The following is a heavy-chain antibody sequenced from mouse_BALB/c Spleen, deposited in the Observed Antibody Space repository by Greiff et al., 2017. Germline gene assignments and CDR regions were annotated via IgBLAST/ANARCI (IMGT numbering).Heavy chain of an antibody. Sequence: EVKVVESGGGLVQPGGSRKLSCAASGFTFSDYGMAWVRQAPGKGPEWVAFISNLAYSIYYADTVTGRFTISRENAKNTLYLEMSSLRSEDTAMYYCAKVYYYGSSYWYFDVWGAGTTVTVSS. CDR2: ISNLAYSI. J-gene: IGHJ1*01. CDR3: AKVYYYGSSYWYFDV. CDR1: GFTFSDYG. D-gene: IGHD1-1*01. V-gene: IGHV5-15*02.